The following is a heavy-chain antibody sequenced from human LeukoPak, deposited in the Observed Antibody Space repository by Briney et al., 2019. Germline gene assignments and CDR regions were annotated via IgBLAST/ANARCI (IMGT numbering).Heavy chain of an antibody. D-gene: IGHD2-2*01. V-gene: IGHV1-18*01. J-gene: IGHJ3*02. CDR3: ARDEGLDCSSTSCSFDI. CDR2: ISAYNGNT. CDR1: GYTFTSYG. Sequence: ASVKVSCKASGYTFTSYGISWVRQAPGQGLEWMGWISAYNGNTNYAQKLQGRVTMTTDTSTSTAYMELSRLRSDDTAVYYCARDEGLDCSSTSCSFDIWGQGTMVTVSS.